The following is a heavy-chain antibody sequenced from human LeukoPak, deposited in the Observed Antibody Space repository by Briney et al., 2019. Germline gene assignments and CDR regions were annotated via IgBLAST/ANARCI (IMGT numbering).Heavy chain of an antibody. D-gene: IGHD1-26*01. CDR1: GFTVSSNY. CDR2: IYSGGST. Sequence: GGSLRLSCAASGFTVSSNYMSWVRQAPGKGLEWVSVIYSGGSTYYADSVKGRFTISRDNSKNTLYLQMNSLRADDTAEYYCAKSLLTTASGTGRAFDLWGQGTMVTVSS. CDR3: AKSLLTTASGTGRAFDL. V-gene: IGHV3-66*01. J-gene: IGHJ3*01.